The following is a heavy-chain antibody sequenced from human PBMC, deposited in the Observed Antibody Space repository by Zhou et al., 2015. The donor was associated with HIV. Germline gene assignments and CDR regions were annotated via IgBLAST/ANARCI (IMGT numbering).Heavy chain of an antibody. D-gene: IGHD2-15*01. V-gene: IGHV1-69*06. J-gene: IGHJ6*02. Sequence: QVQLVQSGAEVKKPGSSVKVSCKASGGTFSSYAISWVRQAPGQGLEWMGGIVPLFGTTNYAQKFQGRVTITADKSTSTAYMELSRLRSEDTAVYYCARGRGQYCSGGSCYLRGMDVWGQGTTVTVSS. CDR2: IVPLFGTT. CDR1: GGTFSSYA. CDR3: ARGRGQYCSGGSCYLRGMDV.